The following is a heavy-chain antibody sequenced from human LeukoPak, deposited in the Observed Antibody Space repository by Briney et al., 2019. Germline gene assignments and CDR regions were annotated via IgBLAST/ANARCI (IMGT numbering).Heavy chain of an antibody. J-gene: IGHJ4*02. CDR2: INPNSGGT. V-gene: IGHV1-2*02. CDR3: ARDPMVTPIGYFDY. D-gene: IGHD2-21*02. Sequence: ASVKVSCKASGYTLTGYHMHWVRQAPGQGLEWMGWINPNSGGTNYAQKFQGRVTMTRDTSISTAYMELRRLRSDDTAVYYCARDPMVTPIGYFDYWGQGTLVTVSS. CDR1: GYTLTGYH.